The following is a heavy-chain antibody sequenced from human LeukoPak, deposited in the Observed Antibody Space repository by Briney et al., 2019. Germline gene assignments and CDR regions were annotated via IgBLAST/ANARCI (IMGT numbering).Heavy chain of an antibody. D-gene: IGHD3-3*01. CDR3: AKDQRFLEWLPYYYYGMDV. CDR2: ISYDGSNK. Sequence: PGGSLRLSCAASGFTFSSYGMHWVRQAPGKGLEWVAVISYDGSNKYYADSVKGRFTISRDNSMNTLYLQMNSLRAEDTAVYYCAKDQRFLEWLPYYYYGMDVWGQGTTVTVSS. CDR1: GFTFSSYG. J-gene: IGHJ6*02. V-gene: IGHV3-30*18.